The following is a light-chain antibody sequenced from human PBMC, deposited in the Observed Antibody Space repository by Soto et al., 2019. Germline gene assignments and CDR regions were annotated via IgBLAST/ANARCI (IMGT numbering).Light chain of an antibody. CDR3: QQYGSSPST. Sequence: EIVLTQSPGTLSLSPGARATLSCRASQSVSSNYVAWYQQKPGQAPRLLIYGASSRATGIPDRFGGSGSGTDFTLTVSRLKTEDSAVYYCQQYGSSPSTFGQGTKVEI. CDR1: QSVSSNY. J-gene: IGKJ1*01. V-gene: IGKV3-20*01. CDR2: GAS.